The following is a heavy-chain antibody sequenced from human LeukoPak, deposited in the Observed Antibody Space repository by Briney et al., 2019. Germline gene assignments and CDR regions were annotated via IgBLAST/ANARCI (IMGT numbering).Heavy chain of an antibody. J-gene: IGHJ5*02. CDR2: IYYSGST. CDR1: GGSISSGDYY. V-gene: IGHV4-30-4*08. D-gene: IGHD2-15*01. CDR3: AREIIVVVVAAQTVYNWFDP. Sequence: SETLSLTCTVSGGSISSGDYYWSWIRQPPGKGLEWVGYIYYSGSTYYNPSLKSRVTISVDTSKNQFSLKLSSVTAADTAVYYCAREIIVVVVAAQTVYNWFDPWGQGTLVTVSS.